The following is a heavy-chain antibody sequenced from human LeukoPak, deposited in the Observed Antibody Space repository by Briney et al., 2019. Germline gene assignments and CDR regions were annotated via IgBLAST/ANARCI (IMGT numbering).Heavy chain of an antibody. J-gene: IGHJ5*01. CDR1: GFTFSSYA. D-gene: IGHD4-11*01. V-gene: IGHV3-23*01. CDR3: AKVTAIYSNLNTGYFDS. Sequence: RGSLRLSCAASGFTFSSYAMSWVRQAPGKGLEWVSAISGSGGSTYYADSVKGRFTISRDNSKNTLYLQMNSLRAEDTAVYYCAKVTAIYSNLNTGYFDSWGHGTLVTVSS. CDR2: ISGSGGST.